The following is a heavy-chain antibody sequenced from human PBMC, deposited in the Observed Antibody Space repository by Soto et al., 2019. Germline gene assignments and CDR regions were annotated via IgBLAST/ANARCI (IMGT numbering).Heavy chain of an antibody. CDR1: SDSMNSGGYY. V-gene: IGHV4-31*03. Sequence: QVQLQESGPGLVKPSQTLSLTCSVYSDSMNSGGYYWSWIRQHPGKGLEWIGYIYSNGDTYYNPSLKSRVTISVDTSKNQFSLNLTSVTAADTAVYYCARRGGSSSGYYYYAMDVW. CDR3: ARRGGSSSGYYYYAMDV. J-gene: IGHJ6*01. D-gene: IGHD6-6*01. CDR2: IYSNGDT.